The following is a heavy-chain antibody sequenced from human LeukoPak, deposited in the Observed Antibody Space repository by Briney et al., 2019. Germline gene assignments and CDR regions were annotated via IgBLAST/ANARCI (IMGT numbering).Heavy chain of an antibody. J-gene: IGHJ4*02. V-gene: IGHV3-20*04. CDR1: GFTFDDYG. CDR2: INWNGGST. D-gene: IGHD4-23*01. Sequence: GGSLRLSCAASGFTFDDYGMDWVRQAPGKGLEWVSGINWNGGSTSYADSVKGRFTISRDNAKNSLYLQMNSLRAEDTAVYYCAKLGPAYDYWGQGTLVTVSS. CDR3: AKLGPAYDY.